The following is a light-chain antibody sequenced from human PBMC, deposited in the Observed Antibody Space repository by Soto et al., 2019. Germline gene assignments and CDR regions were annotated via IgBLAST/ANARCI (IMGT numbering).Light chain of an antibody. V-gene: IGKV1-9*01. J-gene: IGKJ4*01. CDR3: QKLKTYPIN. CDR2: AAS. Sequence: IQLTHSPSFLSTSVVDRVTITFRASQSIRNFLAWYQQKPGKAPKLLIYAASTLQSGVPSRFSGSGSGTDFTLTISSLQPEDFATYYCQKLKTYPINFGGGTKVDIK. CDR1: QSIRNF.